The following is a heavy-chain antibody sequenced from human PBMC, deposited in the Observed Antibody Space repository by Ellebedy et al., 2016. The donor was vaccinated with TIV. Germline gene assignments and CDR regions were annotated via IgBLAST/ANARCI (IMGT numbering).Heavy chain of an antibody. V-gene: IGHV3-48*01. CDR1: GFTFSSYS. D-gene: IGHD2-15*01. CDR2: ISSSSSTI. CDR3: ARLRGADFVGS. Sequence: PGGSLRLSCAASGFTFSSYSMNWVRQPPGKGLEWVSYISSSSSTIYYADSVKGRFTISRDNAKNSLYLQMNSLRAEDTAVYYCARLRGADFVGSWGQGTLVTVSS. J-gene: IGHJ4*02.